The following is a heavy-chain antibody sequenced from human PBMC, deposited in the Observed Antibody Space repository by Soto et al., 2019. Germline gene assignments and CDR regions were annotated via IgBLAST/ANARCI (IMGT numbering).Heavy chain of an antibody. CDR1: GGSISSGDYY. CDR2: IYYSGST. D-gene: IGHD3-10*01. CDR3: ARGGLLVREYYYYGMDV. J-gene: IGHJ6*02. V-gene: IGHV4-30-4*01. Sequence: SETLSLTCTVSGGSISSGDYYWSWIRQPPWKDLEWIGYIYYSGSTYYNPSLKSRVTISVDTSKNQFSLKLSSVTAADTAVYYCARGGLLVREYYYYGMDVWGQGXTVTVYS.